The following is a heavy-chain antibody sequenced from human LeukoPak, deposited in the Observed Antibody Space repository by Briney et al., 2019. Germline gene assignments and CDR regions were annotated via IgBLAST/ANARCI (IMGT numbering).Heavy chain of an antibody. CDR2: IDTAGDT. Sequence: GGSLRLSCAASGFTFSSYVMQWVRHITGTGLEWVSTIDTAGDTFYLDSVKGSFTISRDSAKTSLYLVMNSLRAGDTAIYYCARKLWGHGMDGWGQGTTVTVSS. J-gene: IGHJ6*02. V-gene: IGHV3-13*04. CDR3: ARKLWGHGMDG. D-gene: IGHD3-10*01. CDR1: GFTFSSYV.